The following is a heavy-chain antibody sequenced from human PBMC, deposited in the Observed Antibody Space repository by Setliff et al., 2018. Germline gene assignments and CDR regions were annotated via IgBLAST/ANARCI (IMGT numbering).Heavy chain of an antibody. D-gene: IGHD2-8*01. CDR3: AKVKKPLIRGSGFDY. Sequence: PGGSLRLSCGAFGFTFSKYWMYWVRQVPGKGLVWVSRINGDGTITNYADSVKGRFTISRDNSENTLFLQMTSLRAEDTGVYYCAKVKKPLIRGSGFDYWGQGTLVTVSS. J-gene: IGHJ4*02. CDR1: GFTFSKYW. V-gene: IGHV3-74*01. CDR2: INGDGTIT.